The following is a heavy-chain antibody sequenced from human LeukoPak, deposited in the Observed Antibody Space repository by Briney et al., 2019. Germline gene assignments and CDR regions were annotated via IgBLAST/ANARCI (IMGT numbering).Heavy chain of an antibody. CDR3: AKDAGYTAMLQMDV. CDR2: ISYDGGNK. J-gene: IGHJ6*04. D-gene: IGHD5-18*01. CDR1: GFTFSSYA. V-gene: IGHV3-30-3*01. Sequence: GGSLRLSCAASGFTFSSYAMHWVRQAPGKGLEWVAVISYDGGNKYYADSVKGRFTISRDNSKNTLYLQMNSLRAEDTAVYYCAKDAGYTAMLQMDVWGKGTTVTVSS.